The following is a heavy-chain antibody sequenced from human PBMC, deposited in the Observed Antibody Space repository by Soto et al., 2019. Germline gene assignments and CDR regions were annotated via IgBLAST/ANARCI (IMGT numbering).Heavy chain of an antibody. CDR1: GYTFTGYY. V-gene: IGHV1-2*04. CDR3: ARAEIAARFLFDY. CDR2: INPNSGGT. Sequence: ASVKVSCKASGYTFTGYYMHWVRQAPGQGLEWMGWINPNSGGTNYAQKFQGWVTMTRDTSISTAYMELSRLRSDDTAVYYCARAEIAARFLFDYWGQGTLVTVPQ. J-gene: IGHJ4*02. D-gene: IGHD6-6*01.